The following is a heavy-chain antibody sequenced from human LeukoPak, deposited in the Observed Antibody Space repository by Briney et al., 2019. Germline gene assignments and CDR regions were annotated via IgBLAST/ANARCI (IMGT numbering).Heavy chain of an antibody. D-gene: IGHD2-21*01. CDR1: GFTFSSYG. CDR3: ANMDVVVIALFDY. CDR2: ISYDGSNK. J-gene: IGHJ4*02. V-gene: IGHV3-30*18. Sequence: HTGGSLRLSCAASGFTFSSYGMHWVRQAPGKGLEWVAVISYDGSNKYYADSVKGRFTISRDNSKNTLYLQMNSLRAEDTAVYYCANMDVVVIALFDYWGQGTLVTVSS.